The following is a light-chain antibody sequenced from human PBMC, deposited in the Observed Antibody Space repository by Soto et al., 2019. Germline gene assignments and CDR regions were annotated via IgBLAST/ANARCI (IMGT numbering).Light chain of an antibody. J-gene: IGKJ1*01. CDR2: DAS. CDR1: QSISGR. Sequence: DSQMTQSPSTLSASVGDRVTITCRASQSISGRLAWYQQRPGNAPKLLIYDASSLESGVPSRFSGSGSGTQFTLTISSLQPYDFATYHCQQYNTYPWSFGQGTKVEV. V-gene: IGKV1-5*01. CDR3: QQYNTYPWS.